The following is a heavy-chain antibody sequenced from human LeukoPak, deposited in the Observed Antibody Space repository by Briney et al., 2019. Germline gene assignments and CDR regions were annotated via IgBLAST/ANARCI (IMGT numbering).Heavy chain of an antibody. D-gene: IGHD3-22*01. V-gene: IGHV3-7*04. CDR1: GFTFSRYW. CDR2: IRQDGSEI. Sequence: GGSLRLSCAASGFTFSRYWMCWVRQAPGKGLEWVANIRQDGSEIYYVDSVKGRFTISRDNAKNSLYLHMSSLRAEDTVVYYCARGDSYDSTGLYDYWGQGTLVTVSS. CDR3: ARGDSYDSTGLYDY. J-gene: IGHJ4*02.